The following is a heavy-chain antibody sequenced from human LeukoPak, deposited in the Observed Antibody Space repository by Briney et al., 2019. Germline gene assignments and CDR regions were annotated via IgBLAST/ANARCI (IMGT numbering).Heavy chain of an antibody. J-gene: IGHJ6*03. V-gene: IGHV3-74*01. Sequence: GGSLRLSCAASGFTFSNYWMHWVRQAPGKGLVWVSRINSDGINTSYADSVKGRFTISRDNAKNTLNLQMNSLRPEDTAVYYCATGFFYYYYMDVWGKGTTVTISS. D-gene: IGHD1-14*01. CDR3: ATGFFYYYYMDV. CDR1: GFTFSNYW. CDR2: INSDGINT.